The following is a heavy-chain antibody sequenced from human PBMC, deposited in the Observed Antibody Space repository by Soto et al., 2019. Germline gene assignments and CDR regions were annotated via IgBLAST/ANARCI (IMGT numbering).Heavy chain of an antibody. CDR1: GGSISSGSYY. V-gene: IGHV4-39*01. CDR2: IYYSGIT. J-gene: IGHJ4*02. Sequence: SETLSLTCTVFGGSISSGSYYWGWIRQPPGKGLEWIAMIYYSGITHYNPSLKSRVTISIDTSKNQFSLKLNSVTAADTAMYYCARPARQDTVAGDYWGQGTLVTVSS. D-gene: IGHD5-12*01. CDR3: ARPARQDTVAGDY.